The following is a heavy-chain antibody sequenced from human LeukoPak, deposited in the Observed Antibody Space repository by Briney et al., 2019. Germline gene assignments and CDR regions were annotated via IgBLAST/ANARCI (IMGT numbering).Heavy chain of an antibody. J-gene: IGHJ4*02. Sequence: GGSLRLSCAASGFTFSSYSMNWVRQAPGKGLEWVSSISSSSSYIYYADSVKGRFTISRDNAKNSLYLQMNSLRAEDTAVYYCARSLAGDYYYFDYWGQGTLDTVSS. CDR2: ISSSSSYI. CDR3: ARSLAGDYYYFDY. D-gene: IGHD6-19*01. CDR1: GFTFSSYS. V-gene: IGHV3-21*01.